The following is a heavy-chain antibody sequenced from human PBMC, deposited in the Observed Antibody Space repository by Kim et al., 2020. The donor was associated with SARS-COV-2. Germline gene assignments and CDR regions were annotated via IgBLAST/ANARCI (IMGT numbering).Heavy chain of an antibody. Sequence: GGSPRLSCTASGFIFGDYAMSWFRQAPEKGLEWVGFIRSKPYGGTTDYAASVKGRFTISRDDSKNIAYLQMNSLKTEDTAIYYCTRVSFGELLSWGQGTLVTVSS. CDR1: GFIFGDYA. CDR3: TRVSFGELLS. V-gene: IGHV3-49*03. J-gene: IGHJ5*02. CDR2: IRSKPYGGTT. D-gene: IGHD1-26*01.